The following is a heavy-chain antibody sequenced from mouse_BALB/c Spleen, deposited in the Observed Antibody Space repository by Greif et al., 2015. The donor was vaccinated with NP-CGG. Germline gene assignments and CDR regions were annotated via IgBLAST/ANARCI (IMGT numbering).Heavy chain of an antibody. D-gene: IGHD1-1*02. Sequence: EVQRVESGGGLVKPGGSLELSCAASGFAFSSYDMSWVRQTPEKRLEWVATISSGGSYTYYPDSVKGRFTISRDNARNTLDLQMSSLRSEDAALYCCARQEANFLYGPMDYWGQGTSVTVSS. CDR3: ARQEANFLYGPMDY. CDR1: GFAFSSYD. V-gene: IGHV5-9*02. CDR2: ISSGGSYT. J-gene: IGHJ4*01.